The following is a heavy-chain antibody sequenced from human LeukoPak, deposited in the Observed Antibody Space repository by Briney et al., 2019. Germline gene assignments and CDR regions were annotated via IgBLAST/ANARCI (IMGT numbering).Heavy chain of an antibody. D-gene: IGHD3-10*01. CDR1: GGSISPYF. Sequence: SETLSLTCTVSGGSISPYFWSWMRQTPGKGLEWIGYISYTGSTYYNPAPKSRVTISVDTSKNQFSLQLTSVTAADTAVYYCARDDYRGVTNFDPWGQGTLVTVSS. J-gene: IGHJ5*02. CDR2: ISYTGST. CDR3: ARDDYRGVTNFDP. V-gene: IGHV4-59*01.